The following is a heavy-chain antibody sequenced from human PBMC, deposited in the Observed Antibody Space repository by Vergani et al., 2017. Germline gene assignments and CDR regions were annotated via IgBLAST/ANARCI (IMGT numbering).Heavy chain of an antibody. J-gene: IGHJ6*03. CDR3: AKIGGDIVVSTHPYSYYYYYMDV. V-gene: IGHV3-9*01. CDR1: GFTFDDYA. CDR2: ISWNSGSI. Sequence: EVQLVESGGGLVQPGRSLRLSCAASGFTFDDYAMHWVRQAPGKGLEWVSGISWNSGSIGYADSVKGRFTISRYNSKNTLYLQMNSLRAEDTAVYYCAKIGGDIVVSTHPYSYYYYYMDVWGKGTTVTVSS. D-gene: IGHD2-2*01.